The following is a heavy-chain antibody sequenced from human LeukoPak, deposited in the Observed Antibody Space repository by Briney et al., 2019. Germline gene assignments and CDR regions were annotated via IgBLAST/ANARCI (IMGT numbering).Heavy chain of an antibody. V-gene: IGHV1-2*02. J-gene: IGHJ4*02. Sequence: ASVKVSCKASGYTFTGYYMHWVRQAPGQGLEWMGWINPNSGGTNYAQKFQGRVTMTRDTSISTAYMELSSLRSEDTAVYYCATDAIRWELPLGYWGQGTLVTVSS. CDR1: GYTFTGYY. D-gene: IGHD1-26*01. CDR2: INPNSGGT. CDR3: ATDAIRWELPLGY.